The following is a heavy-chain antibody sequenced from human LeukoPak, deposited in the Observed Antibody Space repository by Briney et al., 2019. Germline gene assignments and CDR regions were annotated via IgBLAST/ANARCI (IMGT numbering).Heavy chain of an antibody. D-gene: IGHD2-21*02. V-gene: IGHV3-23*01. CDR3: AKLLLPVVTAVHYYGMDV. CDR1: GFTFSSYA. Sequence: GGSLRLSCAASGFTFSSYAMSWVRQAPGKGLEWVSSISGSGGSTNYADSVKGRFTISRDNSKNTLYLQMHSLRAEDTAVYYCAKLLLPVVTAVHYYGMDVWGQGTTVTVSS. J-gene: IGHJ6*02. CDR2: ISGSGGST.